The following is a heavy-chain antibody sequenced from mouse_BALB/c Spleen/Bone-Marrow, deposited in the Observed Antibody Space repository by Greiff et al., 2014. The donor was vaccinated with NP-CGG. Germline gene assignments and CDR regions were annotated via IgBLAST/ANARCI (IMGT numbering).Heavy chain of an antibody. D-gene: IGHD2-4*01. V-gene: IGHV1-4*01. CDR1: GYSFTSYT. Sequence: VQRVESGAELARPGASVKMSCKASGYSFTSYTMHWVKQRPGQGLEWIGYINPSSGYTNYNQKFKDKATLTADKSSSTAYMQLSSPTSEDSAVYYCARGWDYEGYFDYWGQGTTLTVSS. CDR2: INPSSGYT. J-gene: IGHJ2*01. CDR3: ARGWDYEGYFDY.